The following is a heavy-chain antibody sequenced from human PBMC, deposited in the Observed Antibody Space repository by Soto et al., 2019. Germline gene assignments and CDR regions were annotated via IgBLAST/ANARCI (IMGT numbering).Heavy chain of an antibody. CDR2: IYYSGST. J-gene: IGHJ5*02. CDR3: ARYRIAAAGTRWFDP. Sequence: SETLSLTCTVSGGSISSYYWSWIRQPPGKGLEWIGYIYYSGSTNYNPSLKSRVTISVDTSKNQFSLKLSSVTAADTAVYYCARYRIAAAGTRWFDPWGQGTLVTVSS. CDR1: GGSISSYY. V-gene: IGHV4-59*01. D-gene: IGHD6-13*01.